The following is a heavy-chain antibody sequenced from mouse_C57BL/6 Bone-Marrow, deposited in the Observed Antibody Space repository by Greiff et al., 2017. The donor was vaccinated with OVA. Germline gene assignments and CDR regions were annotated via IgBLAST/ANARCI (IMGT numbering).Heavy chain of an antibody. CDR2: IYPGSGST. CDR1: GYTFTSYW. V-gene: IGHV1-55*01. CDR3: ARRSLDY. Sequence: QVQLQQSGAELVKPGASVKMSCKASGYTFTSYWITWVKQRPGQGLEWIGDIYPGSGSTTYNEKFKSKAKLTVDTSSSTAYMQLSSLTAEDSAVYYCARRSLDYWGQGTTLTVSS. J-gene: IGHJ2*01.